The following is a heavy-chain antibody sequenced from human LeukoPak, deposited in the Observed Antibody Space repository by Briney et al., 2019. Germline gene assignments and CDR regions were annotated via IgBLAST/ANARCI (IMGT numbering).Heavy chain of an antibody. J-gene: IGHJ4*02. CDR1: GDVFTGSF. CDR3: ARADPVAY. CDR2: VSSNTGDT. V-gene: IGHV1-2*02. Sequence: ASVKVSCKASGDVFTGSFIHWVRQAPGQGLEWMGWVSSNTGDTKFPQKFQGRVTMTRDTSINTAYMELSSLRSDDTAIYFCARADPVAYWGQGTQVTVSS.